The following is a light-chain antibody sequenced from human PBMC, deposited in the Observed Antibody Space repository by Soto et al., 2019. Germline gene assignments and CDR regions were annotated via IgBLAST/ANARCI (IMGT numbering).Light chain of an antibody. J-gene: IGKJ1*01. CDR3: QQYNSYWT. V-gene: IGKV1-5*03. Sequence: DIQMTQSPSTLSASVGDRVTNKCRASQNISSRLAWYQQKPGKAPKLLIYKASSLESGVPSRFSGSGSGTEFTLTISSLQPDDSATYYCQQYNSYWTFGQGTKVDIK. CDR1: QNISSR. CDR2: KAS.